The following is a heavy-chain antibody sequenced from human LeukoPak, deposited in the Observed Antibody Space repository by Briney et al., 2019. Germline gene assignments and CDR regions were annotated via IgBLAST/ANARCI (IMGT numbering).Heavy chain of an antibody. D-gene: IGHD6-13*01. CDR3: ARGYSSSWGFTYSV. CDR2: IYTSGNT. Sequence: PSETLSLTCTVSGGPISGYYWSWIRQPAGKGLAWIGRIYTSGNTNYNPSLESRVTMSVDTSKNQFSLRLSSVTAADTAVYYCARGYSSSWGFTYSVWGQGTTVTVSS. V-gene: IGHV4-4*07. J-gene: IGHJ6*02. CDR1: GGPISGYY.